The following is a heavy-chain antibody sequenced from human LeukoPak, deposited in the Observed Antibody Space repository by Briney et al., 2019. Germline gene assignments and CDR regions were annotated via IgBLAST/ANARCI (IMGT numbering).Heavy chain of an antibody. CDR3: ARTFFGRFLEWFDP. V-gene: IGHV6-1*01. Sequence: SQSLSLTCAISGDSVSSNSAAWNWIRQSPSRSLEWPGRTYYRSKWYNDYEVSVKSRITINPDTSKNQFSLQLNSVTPDDTAVYYCARTFFGRFLEWFDPWGQGTLVTVSS. CDR2: TYYRSKWYN. J-gene: IGHJ5*02. D-gene: IGHD2/OR15-2a*01. CDR1: GDSVSSNSAA.